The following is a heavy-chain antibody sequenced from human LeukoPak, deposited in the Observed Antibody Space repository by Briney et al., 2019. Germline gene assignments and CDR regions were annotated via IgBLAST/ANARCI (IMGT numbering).Heavy chain of an antibody. V-gene: IGHV3-48*03. CDR3: ARRGSDDAFDI. CDR2: ISSGGSTI. D-gene: IGHD2-15*01. J-gene: IGHJ3*02. Sequence: PGGSLRLSCAASGFTFSSYEMNWVRQAPGKGLEWVSYISSGGSTIYYADSVKGRFTISRDNAKNSLYLQMNSLRAEDTAVYYCARRGSDDAFDIWGQGTMVTVSS. CDR1: GFTFSSYE.